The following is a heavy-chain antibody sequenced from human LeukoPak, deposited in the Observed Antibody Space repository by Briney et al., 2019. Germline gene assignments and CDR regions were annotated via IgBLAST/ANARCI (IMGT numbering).Heavy chain of an antibody. CDR1: GFTFSSYA. CDR2: ISGSGDKT. D-gene: IGHD5-24*01. J-gene: IGHJ3*02. CDR3: ARRGGADGWGAFDI. Sequence: GGSLRLSCIASGFTFSSYAMNWVRQVPGKGLEWVSTISGSGDKTFFADSVKDRFTISRDNSKNTLDLQMSSLRVEDTAVYYCARRGGADGWGAFDIWGQGTVVTVSS. V-gene: IGHV3-23*01.